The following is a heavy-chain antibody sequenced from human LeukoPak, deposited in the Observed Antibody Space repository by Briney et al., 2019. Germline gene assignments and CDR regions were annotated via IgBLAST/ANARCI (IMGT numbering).Heavy chain of an antibody. CDR1: SGSISSYY. CDR2: INHSGST. Sequence: SETLSLTCTVSSGSISSYYWSWIRQPPGKGLGWIGEINHSGSTNYNPSLKSRVTISVDTSKNQFSLKLSSVTAADTAVYYCARGTMTTVTYYFDYWGQGTLVTVSS. D-gene: IGHD4-17*01. J-gene: IGHJ4*02. CDR3: ARGTMTTVTYYFDY. V-gene: IGHV4-34*01.